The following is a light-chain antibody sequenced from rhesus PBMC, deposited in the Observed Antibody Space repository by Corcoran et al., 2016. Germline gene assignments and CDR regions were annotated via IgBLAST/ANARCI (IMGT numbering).Light chain of an antibody. Sequence: DIQLTQSPSALSASVGDRVTISCRASQSIYDNLAWSQQKRGKAPNLLIYGASGLQTGTPSRFSGSGSWTDFTLTINSRQPEDSATYYCKHYYDSPYTFGQGTKVEIK. CDR3: KHYYDSPYT. V-gene: IGKV1S17*01. J-gene: IGKJ2*01. CDR1: QSIYDN. CDR2: GAS.